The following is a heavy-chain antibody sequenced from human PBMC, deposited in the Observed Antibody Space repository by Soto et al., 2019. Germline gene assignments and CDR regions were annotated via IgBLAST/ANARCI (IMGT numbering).Heavy chain of an antibody. V-gene: IGHV1-69*12. CDR1: GGTFSSYA. Sequence: QVQLVQSGAEVKKPGSSVKVSCKASGGTFSSYAISWVRQAPGQGLEWMGGIIPIFGTANYAQKFQGRVTITADEPTSTAYMEVRSLRSEDTAVYYCARDGGVYDYSPFDYWGQGTLVTVSS. D-gene: IGHD4-4*01. CDR2: IIPIFGTA. J-gene: IGHJ4*02. CDR3: ARDGGVYDYSPFDY.